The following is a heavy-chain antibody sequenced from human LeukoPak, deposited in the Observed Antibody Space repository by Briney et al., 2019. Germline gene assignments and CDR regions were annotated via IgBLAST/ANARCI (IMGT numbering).Heavy chain of an antibody. CDR2: IDSSGDVI. CDR3: AREGVATAGTAYDY. CDR1: GFTFSDYY. D-gene: IGHD6-13*01. J-gene: IGHJ4*02. V-gene: IGHV3-11*04. Sequence: GGSLRLSCAASGFTFSDYYMTWIRQAPGKGLEWLSYIDSSGDVIYYADSVKGRFTISRDNAKNSVFLQMNSLRAEDTAVYYCAREGVATAGTAYDYWGQGTLVTVSS.